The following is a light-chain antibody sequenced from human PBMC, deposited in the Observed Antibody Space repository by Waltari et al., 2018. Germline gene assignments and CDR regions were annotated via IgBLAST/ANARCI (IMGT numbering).Light chain of an antibody. Sequence: QSVLTQPPSASGTPGQRVPISCSGSNSNIGRNAVNWYQQLPETAPKLLIYTDNQRPSGVPDRFSGSKSGTSASLAISGLQSEDEADYHCATWDDSLNGWVFGGGTKVTVL. J-gene: IGLJ3*02. V-gene: IGLV1-44*01. CDR3: ATWDDSLNGWV. CDR2: TDN. CDR1: NSNIGRNA.